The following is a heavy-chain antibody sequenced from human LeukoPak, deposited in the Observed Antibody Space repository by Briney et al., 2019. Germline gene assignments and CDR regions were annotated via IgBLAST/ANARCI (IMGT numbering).Heavy chain of an antibody. J-gene: IGHJ6*02. CDR1: GFTFDDYA. V-gene: IGHV3-9*01. D-gene: IGHD4-17*01. Sequence: GGSLRLSCAASGFTFDDYAMHWVRQAPGKGLEWVSGISWNSGSIGYADSVKGRFTISRDNAKNSLYLQMNSLRAEDTALYYCAKGGTVTSLSPIYYYYGMDVWGQGTTVTVSS. CDR3: AKGGTVTSLSPIYYYYGMDV. CDR2: ISWNSGSI.